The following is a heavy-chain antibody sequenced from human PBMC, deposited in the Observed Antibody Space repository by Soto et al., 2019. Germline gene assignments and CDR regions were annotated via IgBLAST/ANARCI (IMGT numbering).Heavy chain of an antibody. Sequence: PGGSLRLSCAASGFTFSSYGMHWVRQAPGKGLEWVAVIWYDGSNKYYADSVKGRFTISRDNSKNTLYLQMNSLRAEDTAVYYCASCGSSWYPMSAFDIWGQEKMVTVSS. V-gene: IGHV3-33*01. D-gene: IGHD6-13*01. CDR1: GFTFSSYG. J-gene: IGHJ3*02. CDR3: ASCGSSWYPMSAFDI. CDR2: IWYDGSNK.